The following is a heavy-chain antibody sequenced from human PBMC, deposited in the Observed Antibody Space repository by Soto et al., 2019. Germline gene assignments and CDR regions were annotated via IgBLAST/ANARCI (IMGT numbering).Heavy chain of an antibody. CDR1: GFTVSSNY. V-gene: IGHV3-11*01. D-gene: IGHD6-13*01. Sequence: VQLVESGGGLVQPGGSLRLSCAASGFTVSSNYMSWVRQAPGKGLEWVSYISSSGSTIYYADSVKGRFTISRDNAKNSLYLQMNSLRAEDTAVYYCARKPYSSSWSDYWGQGTLVTVSS. CDR2: ISSSGSTI. CDR3: ARKPYSSSWSDY. J-gene: IGHJ4*02.